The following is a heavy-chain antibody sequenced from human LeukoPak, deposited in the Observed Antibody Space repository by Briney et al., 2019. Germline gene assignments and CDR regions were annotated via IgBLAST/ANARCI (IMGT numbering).Heavy chain of an antibody. V-gene: IGHV3-66*04. J-gene: IGHJ6*02. Sequence: GGSLRLSCVASGFTFSNSWMNWVRQAPGKGLEWVSLIYSDGRTYYADSVRGRFTISRDNSKNTLYLQMNSLRVEDTAVFYCVRPKHSSTSWLHYGMDVWGQGATVTVSS. CDR2: IYSDGRT. CDR3: VRPKHSSTSWLHYGMDV. CDR1: GFTFSNSW. D-gene: IGHD2-2*01.